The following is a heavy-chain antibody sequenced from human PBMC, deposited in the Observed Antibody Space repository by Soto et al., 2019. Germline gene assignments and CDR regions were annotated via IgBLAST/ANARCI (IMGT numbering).Heavy chain of an antibody. D-gene: IGHD1-26*01. CDR3: ARGVSAGVDY. CDR2: MQPSTGRT. Sequence: GASVKVSCKASGYSFTSLDINWVRQTAGQGLEWMGWMQPSTGRTGYAQKFQGRVTMTRDTSIDTAYMELTTLTSDDTAFYYCARGVSAGVDYWGQGTLVTVSS. J-gene: IGHJ4*02. V-gene: IGHV1-8*01. CDR1: GYSFTSLD.